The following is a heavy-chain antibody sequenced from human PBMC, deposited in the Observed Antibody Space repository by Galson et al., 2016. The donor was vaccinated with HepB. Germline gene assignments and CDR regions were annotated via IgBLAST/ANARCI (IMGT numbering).Heavy chain of an antibody. V-gene: IGHV3-13*01. CDR3: ARGKSLWTTPWNYGLDV. D-gene: IGHD3-10*01. CDR2: IGTAPGDT. J-gene: IGHJ6*04. CDR1: GFTFSFYD. Sequence: SLRLSCAASGFTFSFYDMHWVRQVTGKGLEWISAIGTAPGDTYYSTSVQGRFTISRENAKNSLFLHMSSLRAGDTAVYYCARGKSLWTTPWNYGLDVWGKGTTVTVSS.